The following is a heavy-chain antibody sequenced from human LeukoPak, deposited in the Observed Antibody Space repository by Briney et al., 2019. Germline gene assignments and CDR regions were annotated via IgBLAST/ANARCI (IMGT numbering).Heavy chain of an antibody. J-gene: IGHJ5*02. V-gene: IGHV7-4-1*02. CDR3: VRGIQLWTWDPWFDP. D-gene: IGHD5-18*01. Sequence: GASVKVSCKASGYTFTGYYMHWVRQAPGQGLEWMGWINTNTGNPTYAQGFTGRFVFSLDTSVSTAYLQISSLKAEDTAVYYCVRGIQLWTWDPWFDPWGQGTLVTVSS. CDR1: GYTFTGYY. CDR2: INTNTGNP.